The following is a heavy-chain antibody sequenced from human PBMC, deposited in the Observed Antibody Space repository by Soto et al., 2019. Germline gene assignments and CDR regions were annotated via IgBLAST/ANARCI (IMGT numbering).Heavy chain of an antibody. V-gene: IGHV3-11*01. CDR3: ARDGGEYYLDV. CDR1: GFTFRSYF. D-gene: IGHD4-17*01. Sequence: GGSLRLSCGASGFTFRSYFMNWARRAPGKGLQWVAHIGSTGGTIYYADSVKGRFAVSRDNAKNSLYLQLNSLRVDDTAIYYCARDGGEYYLDVWGQGTAVTVSS. CDR2: IGSTGGTI. J-gene: IGHJ4*02.